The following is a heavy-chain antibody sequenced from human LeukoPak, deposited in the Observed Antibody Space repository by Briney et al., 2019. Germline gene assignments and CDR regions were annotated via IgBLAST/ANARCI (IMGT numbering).Heavy chain of an antibody. CDR2: VYYSGSI. Sequence: SETLSLTCNVSGGSITDYYWSWIRQPPGKALEWVGYVYYSGSINYHPSLKSRVTISVDTSKNQFSLKLSSVTAADTAVYYCARGWGLPHSDYWGLGTLVTVSS. J-gene: IGHJ4*02. D-gene: IGHD7-27*01. CDR1: GGSITDYY. V-gene: IGHV4-59*01. CDR3: ARGWGLPHSDY.